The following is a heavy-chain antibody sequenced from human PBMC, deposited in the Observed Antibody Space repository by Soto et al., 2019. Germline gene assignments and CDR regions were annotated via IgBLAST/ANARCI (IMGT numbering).Heavy chain of an antibody. Sequence: GGSLRHSCTASGLTFISYAMHWVRQAPGKGLEWVAVISYDGSNKYYADSVKGRFTSSRDNSKNTLYLQMNSLRAEDTAVYYCARARGITMIEYWGQGTLVTVPQ. CDR2: ISYDGSNK. V-gene: IGHV3-30-3*01. J-gene: IGHJ4*02. CDR3: ARARGITMIEY. D-gene: IGHD3-22*01. CDR1: GLTFISYA.